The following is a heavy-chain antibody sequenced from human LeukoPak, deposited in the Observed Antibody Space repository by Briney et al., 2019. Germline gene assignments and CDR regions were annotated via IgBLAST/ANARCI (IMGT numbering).Heavy chain of an antibody. D-gene: IGHD4-11*01. CDR1: GGSIRSYY. V-gene: IGHV4-59*01. CDR2: IYYSGSA. Sequence: SETLSLTCTVSGGSIRSYYWSWIRQPPGKGLEWIGFIYYSGSANCNPSLKSRVTISVDTSMNHFSLKLTSVTAADTAVYYRAGAKDYRIDYWGQGILVAVSS. J-gene: IGHJ4*02. CDR3: AGAKDYRIDY.